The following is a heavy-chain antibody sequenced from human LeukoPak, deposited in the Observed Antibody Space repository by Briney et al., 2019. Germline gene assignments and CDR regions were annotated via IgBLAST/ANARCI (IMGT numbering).Heavy chain of an antibody. D-gene: IGHD3-10*01. CDR1: RGSISSYY. CDR3: ARGGMVRGVIIEAFDY. V-gene: IGHV4-59*01. J-gene: IGHJ4*02. Sequence: SETLSLTCTDPRGSISSYYWSWIRQPPGKGLEWIGYIYYSGSTNYNPSLKSRATISVGTSKNQFSLKLSSVTSADTAVYYCARGGMVRGVIIEAFDYWGQGTLVTVSS. CDR2: IYYSGST.